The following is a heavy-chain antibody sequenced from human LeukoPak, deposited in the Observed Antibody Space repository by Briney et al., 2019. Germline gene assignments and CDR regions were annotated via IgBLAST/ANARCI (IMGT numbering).Heavy chain of an antibody. CDR2: MYYTGST. D-gene: IGHD2-21*02. CDR3: ARHLYCGGDCYSGRNHYYGLDV. Sequence: PSETLSLTCTVSDGSISDYHWSWIRHPPGKGLVWIGYMYYTGSTNYNASLKSRVSISVDTSKRQFSLKLRSVTATDTAVYYCARHLYCGGDCYSGRNHYYGLDVWGQGTTVTVSS. V-gene: IGHV4-59*08. CDR1: DGSISDYH. J-gene: IGHJ6*02.